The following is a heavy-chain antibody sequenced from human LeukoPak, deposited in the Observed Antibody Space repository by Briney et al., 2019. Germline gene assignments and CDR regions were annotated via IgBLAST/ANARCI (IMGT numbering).Heavy chain of an antibody. D-gene: IGHD6-13*01. Sequence: ASVKVSCKASGYTFTSYGISWVRQAPGQGLEWMGWISAYNGNTNYAQKLQGRVTMTTDPSTSTAYMELRSLRSDDTAVYYCARDLGSCSSCQRDYWGQGTLVTVSS. J-gene: IGHJ4*02. CDR3: ARDLGSCSSCQRDY. CDR1: GYTFTSYG. CDR2: ISAYNGNT. V-gene: IGHV1-18*01.